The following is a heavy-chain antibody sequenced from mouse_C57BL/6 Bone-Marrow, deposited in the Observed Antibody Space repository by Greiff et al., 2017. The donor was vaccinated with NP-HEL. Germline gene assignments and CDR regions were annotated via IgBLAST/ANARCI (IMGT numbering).Heavy chain of an antibody. CDR1: GYTFTDYN. CDR2: INPNNGGT. Sequence: EVKLMESGPELVKPGASVKMSCKASGYTFTDYNMHWVKQSHGKSLEWIGYINPNNGGTSYNQKFKGKATLTVNKSSSTAYMELRSLTSEDSAVYYCARGHYDYVLAWFAYWGQGTLVTVSA. CDR3: ARGHYDYVLAWFAY. V-gene: IGHV1-22*01. D-gene: IGHD2-4*01. J-gene: IGHJ3*01.